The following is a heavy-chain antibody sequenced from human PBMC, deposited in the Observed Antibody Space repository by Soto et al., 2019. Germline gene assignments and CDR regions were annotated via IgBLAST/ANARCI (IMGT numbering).Heavy chain of an antibody. V-gene: IGHV1-18*01. J-gene: IGHJ4*02. D-gene: IGHD6-13*01. Sequence: QVQLVQSGAEVKKPGASVKVSCKASGYTFTSYGISWVRQAPGQGLEWMGWISAYNGNTNYAQKLQGRVTRTTDASTSTEYMDLRSLRSDDTAVYYCARDSGAAAGSWIAFWGQGTLVTVSS. CDR3: ARDSGAAAGSWIAF. CDR1: GYTFTSYG. CDR2: ISAYNGNT.